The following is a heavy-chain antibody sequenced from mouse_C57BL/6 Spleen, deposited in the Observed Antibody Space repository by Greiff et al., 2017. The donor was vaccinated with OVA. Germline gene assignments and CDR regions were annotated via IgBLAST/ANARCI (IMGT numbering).Heavy chain of an antibody. D-gene: IGHD2-4*01. CDR2: IDPENGDT. Sequence: EVKLQESGAELVRPGASVKLSCTASGFNIKDDYMHWVKQRPEQGLEWIGWIDPENGDTEYASKFQGKATITADTSSNTAYLQLSSLTSEDTAVYYCTPYDYDVLGFAYWGQGTLVTVSA. J-gene: IGHJ3*01. CDR1: GFNIKDDY. V-gene: IGHV14-4*01. CDR3: TPYDYDVLGFAY.